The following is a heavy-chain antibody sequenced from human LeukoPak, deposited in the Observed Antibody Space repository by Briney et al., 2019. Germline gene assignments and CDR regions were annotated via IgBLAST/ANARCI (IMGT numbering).Heavy chain of an antibody. CDR3: ASTYYDSSGYYFDY. V-gene: IGHV4-59*11. CDR1: GASIRSHY. D-gene: IGHD3-22*01. CDR2: MYYSGNS. Sequence: SSETLSLTCTVSGASIRSHYWSWIRQPPGKGLEWIGYMYYSGNSNYNPALKSRVTISVDKSKNQFSLKLSSVTAADTAVYYCASTYYDSSGYYFDYWGQGTLVTVSS. J-gene: IGHJ4*02.